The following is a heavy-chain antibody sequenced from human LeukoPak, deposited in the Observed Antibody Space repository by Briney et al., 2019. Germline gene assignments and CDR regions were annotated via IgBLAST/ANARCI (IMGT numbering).Heavy chain of an antibody. CDR2: IRSKANSYAT. J-gene: IGHJ4*02. D-gene: IGHD3-22*01. CDR3: TSTRQPRDSSGYSHKWGENDY. V-gene: IGHV3-73*01. Sequence: GGSLRLSCAASGFTFSGSAMHWVRQASGKGLEWVGRIRSKANSYATAYAASVKGRFTISRDDSKNTAYLQMNSLKTEDTAVYCCTSTRQPRDSSGYSHKWGENDYWGQGTLVTVSS. CDR1: GFTFSGSA.